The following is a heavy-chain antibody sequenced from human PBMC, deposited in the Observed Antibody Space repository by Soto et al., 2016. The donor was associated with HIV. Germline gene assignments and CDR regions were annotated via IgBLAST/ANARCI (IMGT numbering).Heavy chain of an antibody. D-gene: IGHD3-10*01. J-gene: IGHJ4*02. Sequence: QVQLVQSGAEVKKPGASGKVSCKASGYTFSNYDINWVRQATGEGLEWMGWMNPNSGNTGYAQKFQGRVTITRNTSISTAYMELSSLRSEDTAVYYCARARTYYYGSGSPFGYWGQGTLVTVSS. CDR2: MNPNSGNT. V-gene: IGHV1-8*03. CDR3: ARARTYYYGSGSPFGY. CDR1: GYTFSNYD.